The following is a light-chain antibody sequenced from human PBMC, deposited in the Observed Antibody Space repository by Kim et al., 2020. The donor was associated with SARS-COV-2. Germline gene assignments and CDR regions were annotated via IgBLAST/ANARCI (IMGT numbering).Light chain of an antibody. V-gene: IGLV1-40*01. CDR2: GHT. CDR1: SSNIGAGYD. Sequence: QSVLTQPPSVSGAPGQRVTISCTGSSSNIGAGYDVHWYQQLPGTAPKLLIYGHTHRPSGVPDRFSGSWSGSSASLAITGLRAEDEADYYCQSYDSSLSAVFGGGTQLTVL. CDR3: QSYDSSLSAV. J-gene: IGLJ3*02.